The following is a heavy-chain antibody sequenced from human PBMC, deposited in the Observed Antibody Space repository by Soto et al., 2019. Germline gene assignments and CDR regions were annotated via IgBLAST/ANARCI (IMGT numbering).Heavy chain of an antibody. CDR3: ARARDTYNWFDP. V-gene: IGHV1-2*02. Sequence: ASVKVSCKASGYTFTGYYMHWVRQAPGQGLEWMGWINPNSGGTNYAQKFQGRVTMTRDTSISTAYMELSRLRSDDTAVYYCARARDTYNWFDPWGRGTLVTVSS. J-gene: IGHJ5*02. D-gene: IGHD5-18*01. CDR1: GYTFTGYY. CDR2: INPNSGGT.